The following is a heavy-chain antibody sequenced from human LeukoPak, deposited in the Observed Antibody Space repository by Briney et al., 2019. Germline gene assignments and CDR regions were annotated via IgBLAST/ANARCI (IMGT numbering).Heavy chain of an antibody. CDR2: MYYIGST. V-gene: IGHV4-39*01. Sequence: PSETLSLTCTVSGGSISSSSYYSGWIRQHPGKGLEWIGSMYYIGSTYYNPSLKSRVTISVDTSKNQFSLKLSSVTAADTAVYYCARVPTVTFFDYWGQGTLVTVSS. D-gene: IGHD4-17*01. CDR1: GGSISSSSYY. CDR3: ARVPTVTFFDY. J-gene: IGHJ4*02.